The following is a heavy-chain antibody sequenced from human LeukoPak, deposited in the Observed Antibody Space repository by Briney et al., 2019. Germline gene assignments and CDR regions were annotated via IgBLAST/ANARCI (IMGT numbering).Heavy chain of an antibody. Sequence: ASVKVSCKASGYTFTGYYMHWVRQAPGQGLEWMGWINPNSGGTNYVQKFQGRVTMTRDTSISTAYMELSRLRSDDTAVYYCARERWELPFDYWGQGTLVTVSS. V-gene: IGHV1-2*02. CDR3: ARERWELPFDY. D-gene: IGHD1-26*01. CDR1: GYTFTGYY. J-gene: IGHJ4*02. CDR2: INPNSGGT.